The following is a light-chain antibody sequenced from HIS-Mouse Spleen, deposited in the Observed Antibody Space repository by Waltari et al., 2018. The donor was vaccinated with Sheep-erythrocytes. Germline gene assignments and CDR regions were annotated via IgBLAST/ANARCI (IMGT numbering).Light chain of an antibody. V-gene: IGLV1-44*01. CDR2: SNN. CDR3: AAWDDSLNGVV. Sequence: QSVLTQPPSASGTPGQRVTISCSGSSPNIGSNTVNWYQQLPGTAPKLLISSNNQRPSGVPDRFSGSKSGTSASLAISGLQSEDEADYYCAAWDDSLNGVVFGGGTKLTVL. J-gene: IGLJ2*01. CDR1: SPNIGSNT.